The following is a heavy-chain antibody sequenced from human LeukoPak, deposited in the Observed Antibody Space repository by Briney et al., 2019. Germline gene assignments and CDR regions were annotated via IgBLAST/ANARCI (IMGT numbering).Heavy chain of an antibody. CDR1: GGTFSSYA. CDR2: IIPIFGTA. Sequence: GASVKVSCKASGGTFSSYAISWVRQAPGQGLEWMGGIIPIFGTANYAQKFQGRVTITADESTSTAYMELSSLRSEDTAVYYCARSEKSKYYYDSSGYYYFDYWGQGTLVTVSS. D-gene: IGHD3-22*01. CDR3: ARSEKSKYYYDSSGYYYFDY. V-gene: IGHV1-69*13. J-gene: IGHJ4*02.